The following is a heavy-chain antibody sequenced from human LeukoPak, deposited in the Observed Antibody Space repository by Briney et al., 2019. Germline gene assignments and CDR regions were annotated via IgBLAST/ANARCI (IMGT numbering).Heavy chain of an antibody. CDR1: GFTFSSYS. D-gene: IGHD3-16*02. J-gene: IGHJ4*02. V-gene: IGHV3-21*01. Sequence: GGSLTLSCAASGFTFSSYSMNWVRQAPGKGLEWVSSISSSSSYIYYADSVKGRFTISRDNVKNSLYLQMNSLRAEDTAVYYCARGRGYPGPFDYWGQGTLVTVSS. CDR2: ISSSSSYI. CDR3: ARGRGYPGPFDY.